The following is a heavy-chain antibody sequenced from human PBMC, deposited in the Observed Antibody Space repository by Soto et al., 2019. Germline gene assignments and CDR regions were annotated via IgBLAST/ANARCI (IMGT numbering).Heavy chain of an antibody. CDR3: ARLGYCSGGSCRTYYYYGMDV. CDR2: IWYDGSNK. D-gene: IGHD2-15*01. V-gene: IGHV3-33*01. J-gene: IGHJ6*02. CDR1: GFTFSSYV. Sequence: GGSLILSCASSGFTFSSYVMHWVRQAPGKGLEWVAVIWYDGSNKYYADSVKGRFTISRDNSKNTLYLQMNSLRAEDTAVYYCARLGYCSGGSCRTYYYYGMDVWGQGTTVTVS.